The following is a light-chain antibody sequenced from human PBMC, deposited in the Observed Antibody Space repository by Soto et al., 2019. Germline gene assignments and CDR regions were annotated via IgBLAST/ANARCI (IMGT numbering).Light chain of an antibody. CDR1: QSVPRN. Sequence: EIEFTQSPSSLSLSPGDRATLSCRASQSVPRNLAWYQQRPGQAPRLLIYGASSRATGIPDRFSGSGSGTDLTLTISRLEPEDGEVDECQQYGSSTATFGQGTKVDIK. J-gene: IGKJ1*01. CDR2: GAS. V-gene: IGKV3-20*01. CDR3: QQYGSSTAT.